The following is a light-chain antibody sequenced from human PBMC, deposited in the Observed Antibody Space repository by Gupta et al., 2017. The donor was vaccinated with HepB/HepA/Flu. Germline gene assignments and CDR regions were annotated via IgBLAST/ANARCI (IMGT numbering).Light chain of an antibody. CDR2: TNN. CDR1: SSNIGSNT. V-gene: IGLV1-44*01. CDR3: YASDDSRNGFCV. Sequence: QSVLTQPPSASGTPGQRVTISCSGSSSNIGSNTVNSYQPLPGTAPNLLISTNNQRRSAVPARCSSSKSGASAALAISSLQSEEEAAYYCYASDDSRNGFCVFGTGTKLTVL. J-gene: IGLJ1*01.